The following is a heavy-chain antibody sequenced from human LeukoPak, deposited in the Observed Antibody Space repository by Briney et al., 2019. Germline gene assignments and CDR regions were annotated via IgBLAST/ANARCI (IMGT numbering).Heavy chain of an antibody. D-gene: IGHD6-19*01. CDR1: GGSISSSSYY. V-gene: IGHV4-61*01. Sequence: PSETLSLTCTVSGGSISSSSYYWSWIRQPPGKGLEWIGYIYYSGSTNYNPSLKSRVTISVDTSKNQFSLKLSSVTAADTAVYYCARDRSSGWDYRGQGTLVTVSS. CDR2: IYYSGST. J-gene: IGHJ4*02. CDR3: ARDRSSGWDY.